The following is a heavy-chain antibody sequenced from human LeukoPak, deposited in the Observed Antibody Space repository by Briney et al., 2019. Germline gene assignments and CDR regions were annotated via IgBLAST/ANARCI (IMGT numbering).Heavy chain of an antibody. CDR3: ARERTDTSMDY. CDR2: IYTSGST. Sequence: PSETLSLTCTVSGGSISSGSYYWTWIRQPAGKGLEWIGRIYTSGSTNHNPSLKGRVTISLDTSKNQFSLKLISVTAADTAVYFCARERTDTSMDYWGQGTLVTVSS. V-gene: IGHV4-61*02. D-gene: IGHD5-18*01. J-gene: IGHJ4*02. CDR1: GGSISSGSYY.